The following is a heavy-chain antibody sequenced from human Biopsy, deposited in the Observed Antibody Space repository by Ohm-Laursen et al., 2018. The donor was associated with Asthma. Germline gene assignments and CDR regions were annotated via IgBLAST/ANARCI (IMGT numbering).Heavy chain of an antibody. V-gene: IGHV1-69*13. D-gene: IGHD2-2*01. CDR2: INSVFGTT. CDR1: GGTFNAYV. Sequence: VKISCKPLGGTFNAYVIGWVRQAPGQGPEWMGGINSVFGTTTYPQKFQDRVTITADDSTSTVYMELSSLRSEDTAVYYCARKAGSCISRTCYSLDFWGQGTLVTVSS. J-gene: IGHJ4*02. CDR3: ARKAGSCISRTCYSLDF.